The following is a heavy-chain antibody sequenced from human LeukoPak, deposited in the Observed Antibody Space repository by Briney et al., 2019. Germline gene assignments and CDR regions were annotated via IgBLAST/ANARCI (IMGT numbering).Heavy chain of an antibody. CDR3: ARAPDNFWSGYQELLYYYYMDV. D-gene: IGHD3-3*01. J-gene: IGHJ6*03. Sequence: GSLRLSCAASGFTFSSYAMSWVRQAPGKGLEWVSAISGSGGSTYYADSVKGRFTISRDNSKNTLYLQMNSLRADDTADYYCARAPDNFWSGYQELLYYYYMDVWGKGTPVTVSS. CDR2: ISGSGGST. CDR1: GFTFSSYA. V-gene: IGHV3-23*01.